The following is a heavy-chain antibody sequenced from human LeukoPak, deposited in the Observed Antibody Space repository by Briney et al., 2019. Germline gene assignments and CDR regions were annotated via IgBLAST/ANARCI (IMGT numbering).Heavy chain of an antibody. J-gene: IGHJ3*02. Sequence: SETLCLTCAVYGGSFSGYYWSWIRQPPGKGLEWIGEINHSGSTNYNPSLTSRVTISVDTSKNQFSLKLSSVTAADTAVYYCARGFHYYDSRDRAFDIWGQGTMVTVSS. CDR3: ARGFHYYDSRDRAFDI. D-gene: IGHD3-22*01. CDR2: INHSGST. V-gene: IGHV4-34*01. CDR1: GGSFSGYY.